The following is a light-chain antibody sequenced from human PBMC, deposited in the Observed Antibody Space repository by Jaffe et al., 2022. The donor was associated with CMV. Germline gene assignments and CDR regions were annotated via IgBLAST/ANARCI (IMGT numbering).Light chain of an antibody. J-gene: IGKJ1*01. CDR3: QHRRSWPLT. CDR2: DAS. Sequence: EIVLTQSPATLSLSPGERATLSCRASQSLDSYLSWYQQRPGQAPRLLIYDASNRATGIPARFSGGGSGTDFTLTISSLEPEDFAIYYCQHRRSWPLTFGQGTKVEIK. V-gene: IGKV3-11*01. CDR1: QSLDSY.